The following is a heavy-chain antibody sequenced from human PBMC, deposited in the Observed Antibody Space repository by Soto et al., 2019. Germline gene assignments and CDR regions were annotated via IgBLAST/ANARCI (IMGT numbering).Heavy chain of an antibody. J-gene: IGHJ3*02. CDR3: AKDSSGFDNPPEVRGGAFDI. CDR1: GFTFSSYG. D-gene: IGHD3-10*01. Sequence: GGSLRLSCAASGFTFSSYGMHWVRQAPGKGLEWVAVISYDGSNKYYADSVKGRFTISRDNSKNTLYLQMNSLRAEDTAVYYCAKDSSGFDNPPEVRGGAFDIWGQGTMVTVSS. CDR2: ISYDGSNK. V-gene: IGHV3-30*18.